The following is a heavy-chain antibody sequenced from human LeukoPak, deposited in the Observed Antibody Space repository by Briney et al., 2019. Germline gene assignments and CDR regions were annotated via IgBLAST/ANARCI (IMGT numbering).Heavy chain of an antibody. CDR3: ARDGVAVAGTIFDDY. CDR1: GFTFSSYG. Sequence: GGSLRLSCAASGFTFSSYGMHWVRQAPGKGLEWVAVISYDGSNKYYADSVKGRFTISRDNSKNTLYLQMNSLRAEDTAVYYCARDGVAVAGTIFDDYWGQGTLVTVSS. CDR2: ISYDGSNK. V-gene: IGHV3-30*03. J-gene: IGHJ4*02. D-gene: IGHD6-19*01.